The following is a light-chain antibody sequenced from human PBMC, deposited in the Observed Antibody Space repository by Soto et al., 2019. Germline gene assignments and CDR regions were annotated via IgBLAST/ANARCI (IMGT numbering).Light chain of an antibody. V-gene: IGLV1-40*01. CDR1: SSNIGAGYD. CDR2: DNN. J-gene: IGLJ1*01. Sequence: QSVLTQPPSVSGAPGQRVTISCTGSSSNIGAGYDVHWYQQLPGTAPKLLIYDNNNRPSGVPDRFSGSKSGTSASLAITGLQAEDEADYDCQSYDYSLNGAYAFGTGTKLTVL. CDR3: QSYDYSLNGAYA.